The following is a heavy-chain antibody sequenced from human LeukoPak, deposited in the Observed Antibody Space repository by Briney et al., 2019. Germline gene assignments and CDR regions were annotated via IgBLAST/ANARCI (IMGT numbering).Heavy chain of an antibody. V-gene: IGHV5-51*01. Sequence: GGSLKISCKGSGYTFTNYWIGWVRQMPGKGLECMVIIYPGDSDTRYSPSFQGQVTISADKSISTAYLQWSSLRASDTAMYYCARSSYYGDILPFDYWGQGTLVTVSS. J-gene: IGHJ4*02. CDR3: ARSSYYGDILPFDY. D-gene: IGHD3-10*01. CDR2: IYPGDSDT. CDR1: GYTFTNYW.